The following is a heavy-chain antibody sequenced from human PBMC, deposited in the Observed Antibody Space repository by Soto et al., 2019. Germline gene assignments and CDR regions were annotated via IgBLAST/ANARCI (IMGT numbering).Heavy chain of an antibody. CDR1: GFTFSSYG. J-gene: IGHJ4*02. V-gene: IGHV3-33*01. CDR3: ASPHLDCSGGSCYSRY. CDR2: IWYDGSNK. D-gene: IGHD2-15*01. Sequence: QVQLVESGGGVVQPGRSLRLSCAASGFTFSSYGMHWARQAPGKGLEWVAVIWYDGSNKYYADSVKGRFTISRDNSKNTLYLQMNSLRAEDTAVYYCASPHLDCSGGSCYSRYWGQGTLVTVSS.